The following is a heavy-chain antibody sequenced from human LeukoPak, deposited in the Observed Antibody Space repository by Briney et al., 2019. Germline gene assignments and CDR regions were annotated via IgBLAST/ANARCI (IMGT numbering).Heavy chain of an antibody. CDR2: ISSSGSTI. D-gene: IGHD1-1*01. CDR3: ATSYGDATGPGRDY. CDR1: GFTFSSYE. V-gene: IGHV3-48*03. J-gene: IGHJ4*02. Sequence: QPGGSLGLSCAASGFTFSSYEMNWVRQAPGKGLEWVSYISSSGSTIYYADSVKGRFTISRDNAKNSLYLQMNSLRAEDTAVYYCATSYGDATGPGRDYWGQGTLVTVSS.